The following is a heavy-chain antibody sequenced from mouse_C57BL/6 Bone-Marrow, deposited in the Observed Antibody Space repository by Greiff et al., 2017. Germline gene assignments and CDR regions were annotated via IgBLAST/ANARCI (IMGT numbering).Heavy chain of an antibody. CDR1: GYTFTSYW. CDR3: AKNYGSSSYYYAMDY. J-gene: IGHJ4*01. D-gene: IGHD1-1*01. Sequence: QVQLQQPGAELVKPGASVKLSCKASGYTFTSYWMHWVKQRPGRGLEWIGRIDPNSGGTKYNEKFKSKATLTVDKPSSTAYMQLSRLTSEDSAVYYCAKNYGSSSYYYAMDYWGQGTSVTVSS. CDR2: IDPNSGGT. V-gene: IGHV1-72*01.